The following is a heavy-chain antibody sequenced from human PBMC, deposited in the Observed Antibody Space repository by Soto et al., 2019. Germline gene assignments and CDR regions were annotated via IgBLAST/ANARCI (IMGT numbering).Heavy chain of an antibody. V-gene: IGHV4-31*03. D-gene: IGHD1-1*01. CDR3: ARTPPTTNYYYYGMDV. CDR2: IYYSGST. J-gene: IGHJ6*02. Sequence: SETLSLTCTVSGGSISSGGYYWSRIRQHPGKGLEWIGYIYYSGSTYYNPSLKSRVTISVDTSKNQFSLKLSSVTAADTAVYYCARTPPTTNYYYYGMDVWGQGTTVTVSS. CDR1: GGSISSGGYY.